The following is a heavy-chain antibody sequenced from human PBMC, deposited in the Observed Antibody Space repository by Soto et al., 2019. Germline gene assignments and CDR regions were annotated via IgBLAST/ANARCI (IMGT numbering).Heavy chain of an antibody. V-gene: IGHV3-21*06. Sequence: PVGSLRLSCAASGFTFTRYSMNWVRQAPGKGLEWVSSISSTTNYIYYGDSMKGRFTISRDNAKNSLYLEMNSLRAEDTAVYYCAREAEDLTSTFDYWGQGTMGTVSS. CDR3: AREAEDLTSTFDY. CDR2: ISSTTNYI. J-gene: IGHJ4*02. CDR1: GFTFTRYS.